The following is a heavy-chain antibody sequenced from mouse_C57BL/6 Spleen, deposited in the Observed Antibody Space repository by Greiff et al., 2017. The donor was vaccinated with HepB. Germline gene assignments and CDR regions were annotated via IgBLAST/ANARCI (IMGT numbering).Heavy chain of an antibody. CDR3: ARGGNPCAY. Sequence: EVQVVESGGGLVKPGGSLKLSCAASGFTFSDYGMHWVRQAPEKGLEWVAYISSGSSTLYYADTVKGRFTISRDNAKNTLFLQMTSLLSEDTAMYYCARGGNPCAYWGQGTLVTVSA. V-gene: IGHV5-17*01. CDR2: ISSGSSTL. D-gene: IGHD2-1*01. CDR1: GFTFSDYG. J-gene: IGHJ3*01.